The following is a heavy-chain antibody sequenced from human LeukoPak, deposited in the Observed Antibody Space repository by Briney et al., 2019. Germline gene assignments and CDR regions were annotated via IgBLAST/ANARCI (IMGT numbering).Heavy chain of an antibody. Sequence: PGGSLRLSCAASGFTFDDYAMHWVRQAPGKGLEWVSGIIWNSGSIDYADPVKGRFTISRDNAKNSLYLQMNSLRTEDTALYYCAKGAHSGNYAPFDYWGQGTLVTVSS. CDR2: IIWNSGSI. CDR1: GFTFDDYA. D-gene: IGHD4-11*01. CDR3: AKGAHSGNYAPFDY. V-gene: IGHV3-9*01. J-gene: IGHJ4*02.